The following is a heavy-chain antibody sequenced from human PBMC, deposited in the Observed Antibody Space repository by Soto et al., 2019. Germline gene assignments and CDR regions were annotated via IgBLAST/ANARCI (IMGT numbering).Heavy chain of an antibody. J-gene: IGHJ4*02. Sequence: QVQLVQSGAEVKKPGSSVKVSCKASGGTFGSSTISWVRQAPGQGLEWMGGITPVFGAPNYAQKFQGRGTITADKSTSTAYMELRSLRSEDTAVYYCARGELATIAYFDCWGQGTQVTVSS. CDR3: ARGELATIAYFDC. CDR1: GGTFGSST. V-gene: IGHV1-69*06. D-gene: IGHD5-12*01. CDR2: ITPVFGAP.